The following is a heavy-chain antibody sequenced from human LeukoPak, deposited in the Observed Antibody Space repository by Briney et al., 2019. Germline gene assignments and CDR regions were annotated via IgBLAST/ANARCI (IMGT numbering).Heavy chain of an antibody. CDR1: GFTFSSYG. CDR3: ARDIKSGGFDY. CDR2: IWYDGSNK. Sequence: QPGRSLRLSCAASGFTFSSYGIHWVRQAPGKGLEWVAVIWYDGSNKYYADSVKGRFTISRDNSKNTLYLQMNSLRAEDTAVYYCARDIKSGGFDYWGQGTLVTVSS. V-gene: IGHV3-33*01. D-gene: IGHD1-14*01. J-gene: IGHJ4*02.